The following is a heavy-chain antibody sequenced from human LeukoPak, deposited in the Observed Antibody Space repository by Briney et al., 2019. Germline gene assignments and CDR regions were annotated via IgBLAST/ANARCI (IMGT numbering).Heavy chain of an antibody. Sequence: SETLSLTCTVSGGSISSYYWSWIRQPPGKGLEWIGEINHSRSTNYNPSLKSRVTISVDTSKNQFSLKLSSVTAADTAVYYCARVKRYYYGPGSHPQRGWFDPWGQGTLVTVSS. D-gene: IGHD3-10*01. CDR1: GGSISSYY. J-gene: IGHJ5*02. CDR2: INHSRST. CDR3: ARVKRYYYGPGSHPQRGWFDP. V-gene: IGHV4-34*01.